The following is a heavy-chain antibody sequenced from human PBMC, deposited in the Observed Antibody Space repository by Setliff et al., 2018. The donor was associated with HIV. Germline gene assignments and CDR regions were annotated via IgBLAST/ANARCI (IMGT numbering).Heavy chain of an antibody. CDR2: INHSGST. D-gene: IGHD6-19*01. Sequence: ASETLSLTCAVYGGSFSAYYWSWIRQPPGKGLEWIGEINHSGSTAYNPSLKSRVTVSVDTSKNQFSLKLRSVAAADTAVYFCARAEAGAFDIWGPGTRVTVSS. V-gene: IGHV4-34*01. J-gene: IGHJ3*02. CDR3: ARAEAGAFDI. CDR1: GGSFSAYY.